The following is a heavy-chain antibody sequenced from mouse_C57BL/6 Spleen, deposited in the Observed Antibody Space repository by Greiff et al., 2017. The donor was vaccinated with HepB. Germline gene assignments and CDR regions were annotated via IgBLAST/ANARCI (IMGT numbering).Heavy chain of an antibody. J-gene: IGHJ2*01. CDR3: ARELLPLYFDY. D-gene: IGHD2-12*01. Sequence: EVQLQQSGPVLVKPGASVKMSCKASGYTFTDYYMNWVKQSHGKSLEWIGVINPYNGGTSYNQKFKGKATLTVDKSSSTAYMELNSLTSEDSAVYYCARELLPLYFDYWGQGTTLTVSS. CDR2: INPYNGGT. V-gene: IGHV1-19*01. CDR1: GYTFTDYY.